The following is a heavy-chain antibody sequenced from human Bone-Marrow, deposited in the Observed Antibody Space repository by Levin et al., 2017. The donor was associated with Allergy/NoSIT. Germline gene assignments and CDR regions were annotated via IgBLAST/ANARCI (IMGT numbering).Heavy chain of an antibody. V-gene: IGHV3-21*01. Sequence: KSGGSLRLSCAASGFTFSRYSMNWVRQAPGKGLEWVSSISSSSTYIYYADSVKGRFTISRDNAKNSLFLQMNSLRVDDTAVYYCARDQMELGNCMDVWGPGTTVTVSS. CDR3: ARDQMELGNCMDV. J-gene: IGHJ6*02. D-gene: IGHD1-1*01. CDR1: GFTFSRYS. CDR2: ISSSSTYI.